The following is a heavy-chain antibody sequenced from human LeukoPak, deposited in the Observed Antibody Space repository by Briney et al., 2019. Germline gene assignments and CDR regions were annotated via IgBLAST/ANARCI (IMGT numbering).Heavy chain of an antibody. CDR3: AKRSSGYSRDAFDI. CDR1: GFTFSDYG. V-gene: IGHV3-23*01. Sequence: GGTLRLSCAASGFTFSDYGMSWVRQAPGKGLEWVSSISSTGGTTYYADSVKGRFTISRDNSKNTLFLQVNSLRAEDTAVYYCAKRSSGYSRDAFDIWGQGTMVTVSS. CDR2: ISSTGGTT. J-gene: IGHJ3*02. D-gene: IGHD3-22*01.